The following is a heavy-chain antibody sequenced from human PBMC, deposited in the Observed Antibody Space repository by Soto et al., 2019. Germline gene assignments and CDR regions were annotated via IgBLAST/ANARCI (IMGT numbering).Heavy chain of an antibody. J-gene: IGHJ5*02. V-gene: IGHV3-13*01. D-gene: IGHD2-15*01. CDR2: IGVAGDT. CDR1: GFTFSSYD. Sequence: EVQLVESGGGLVQPGGSPRLSCVASGFTFSSYDMHWVRQATGKSLEWVSVIGVAGDTYYPDSVKGRFTVSRENAKNSLYLQMNSLRAGDTAVYYCARGPVSGGSWWWFDPWGQGTLVTVSS. CDR3: ARGPVSGGSWWWFDP.